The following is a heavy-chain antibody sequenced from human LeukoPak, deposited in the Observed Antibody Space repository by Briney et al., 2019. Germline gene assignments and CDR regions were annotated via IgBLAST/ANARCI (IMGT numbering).Heavy chain of an antibody. CDR3: ANLPPGDAFDI. V-gene: IGHV3-23*01. CDR2: VSGSGDRM. Sequence: PGGSLRLSCAASGFTSSSYALNWVRQAPGKGLEWVATVSGSGDRMYHADSVKGRFTISRDNSKNTLYLQMNSLRAEDTAVYYCANLPPGDAFDIWGQGTMVTVSS. J-gene: IGHJ3*02. CDR1: GFTSSSYA.